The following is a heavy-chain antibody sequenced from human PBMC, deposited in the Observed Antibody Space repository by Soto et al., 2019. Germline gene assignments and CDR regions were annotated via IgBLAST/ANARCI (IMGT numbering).Heavy chain of an antibody. CDR1: GFTFSSYA. Sequence: GGSLRLSCAASGFTFSSYAMHWVRQAPGKGLEWVAVISYDGSNKYYADSVKGRFTISRDNSKNTLYLQMNSLRAEDTAVYYCAHNIAVAATYYYYGMDVWGQGTTVTVSS. CDR3: AHNIAVAATYYYYGMDV. J-gene: IGHJ6*02. V-gene: IGHV3-30-3*01. D-gene: IGHD6-19*01. CDR2: ISYDGSNK.